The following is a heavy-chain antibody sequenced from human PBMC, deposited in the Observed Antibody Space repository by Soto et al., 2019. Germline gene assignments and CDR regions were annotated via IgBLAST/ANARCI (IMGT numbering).Heavy chain of an antibody. V-gene: IGHV3-30*18. J-gene: IGHJ4*02. Sequence: QVQLVESGGGVVQPGRSLRLSCAASGFTFSSYGMHWVRQAPGKGLEWVAVISYDGSNKYYADSVKGRFTISRDNSKNTLYLQMNSLRAEDTAVYYCAKDSPYFDYWGQGTLVTFSS. CDR1: GFTFSSYG. CDR3: AKDSPYFDY. CDR2: ISYDGSNK.